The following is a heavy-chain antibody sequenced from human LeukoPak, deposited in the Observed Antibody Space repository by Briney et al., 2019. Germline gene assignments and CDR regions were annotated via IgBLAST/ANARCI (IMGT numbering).Heavy chain of an antibody. CDR3: AKGIYSSGWSYDH. D-gene: IGHD6-19*01. Sequence: GGSPRLSCAASGFTFSNSAMSWVRQAPGKGLEWVSTLSGSGITTYYADSVKGRFTISRDNSKNTLYLQMNSLRAEDTAVYYCAKGIYSSGWSYDHWGHGTLVTVSS. CDR1: GFTFSNSA. J-gene: IGHJ4*01. CDR2: LSGSGITT. V-gene: IGHV3-23*01.